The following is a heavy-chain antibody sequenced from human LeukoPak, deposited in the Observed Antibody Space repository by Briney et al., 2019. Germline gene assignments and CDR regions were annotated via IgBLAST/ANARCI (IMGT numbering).Heavy chain of an antibody. CDR3: ARLPTVTFFDY. CDR2: IYYSGST. J-gene: IGHJ4*02. V-gene: IGHV4-39*01. Sequence: SETMSLTCTVSGGSISSSSYYWGWIRQPPGKGLEWIGSIYYSGSTYHNPSLKSRVTISVDTSKNQFSLRLSSVTAADTAVYYCARLPTVTFFDYWGQGTLVTVSS. D-gene: IGHD4-17*01. CDR1: GGSISSSSYY.